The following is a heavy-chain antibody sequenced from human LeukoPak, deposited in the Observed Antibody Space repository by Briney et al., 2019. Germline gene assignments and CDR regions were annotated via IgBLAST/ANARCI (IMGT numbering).Heavy chain of an antibody. V-gene: IGHV1-2*02. J-gene: IGHJ4*02. D-gene: IGHD5-24*01. CDR3: ARWGLTAGPYGYNSQY. Sequence: ASVKVSCKASGYSFSGYYMHWVRQAPGQGLEWMGWINPKSGGTNYAQKFQGRITTTRDTSISTAHMELSRLRSDDTAVYYCARWGLTAGPYGYNSQYWGQGTLVTVSS. CDR2: INPKSGGT. CDR1: GYSFSGYY.